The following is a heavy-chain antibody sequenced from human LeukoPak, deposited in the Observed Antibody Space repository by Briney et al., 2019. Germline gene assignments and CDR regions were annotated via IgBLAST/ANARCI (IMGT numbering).Heavy chain of an antibody. J-gene: IGHJ2*01. CDR3: AREDWYFDL. CDR1: GGSLTDYY. CDR2: INHSGST. V-gene: IGHV4-34*01. Sequence: SETLSLTCAVYGGSLTDYYWAWLRQPPGKGLEWIGEINHSGSTNYSPSLKSRVTISLDTSNNQFFLKLNSVTAADTAVYYCAREDWYFDLWGRGTLVTVSS.